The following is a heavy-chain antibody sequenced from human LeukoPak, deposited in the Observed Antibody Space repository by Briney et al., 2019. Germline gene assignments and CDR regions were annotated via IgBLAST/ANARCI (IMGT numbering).Heavy chain of an antibody. V-gene: IGHV3-21*01. CDR1: GVTFSNDG. D-gene: IGHD2-2*01. Sequence: PGGSLRLSCAASGVTFSNDGMDWVRQAPGQGLEWVSSTSGSGTYIYYADSVKGRFTISRDNAKSSLYLQMDSLRAEDTAVYYCARERACGASSCVAYYFDSWGQGTLVTVSS. CDR2: TSGSGTYI. J-gene: IGHJ4*02. CDR3: ARERACGASSCVAYYFDS.